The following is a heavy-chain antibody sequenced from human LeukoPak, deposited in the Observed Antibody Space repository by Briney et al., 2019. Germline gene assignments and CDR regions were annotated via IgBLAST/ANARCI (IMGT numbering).Heavy chain of an antibody. J-gene: IGHJ4*02. V-gene: IGHV3-30*03. CDR2: ISYDGPNK. CDR1: GFTFNSYG. D-gene: IGHD4-17*01. Sequence: PGGSLRLSCAASGFTFNSYGMHWVRQAPGKGLEWVAVISYDGPNKYYADSVKGRFTISRDDSKSTLYLQMNSLRAEDTAVYYCARVDYGDYGFDYWGQGTLVTVSS. CDR3: ARVDYGDYGFDY.